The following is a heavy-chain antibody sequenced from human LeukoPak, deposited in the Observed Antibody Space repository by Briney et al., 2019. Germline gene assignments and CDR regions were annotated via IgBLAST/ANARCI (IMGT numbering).Heavy chain of an antibody. CDR2: IYYSGST. J-gene: IGHJ4*02. Sequence: SETLSLTCTVSGDSITSGSYYWGWIRQPPGKGLEWIGYIYYSGSTNYNPSLKSRVTISVDTSKNQFSLKLSSVTAADTAVYYCARGRSAGGKRWLQLGVWGQGTLVTVSS. V-gene: IGHV4-61*01. D-gene: IGHD5-24*01. CDR3: ARGRSAGGKRWLQLGV. CDR1: GDSITSGSYY.